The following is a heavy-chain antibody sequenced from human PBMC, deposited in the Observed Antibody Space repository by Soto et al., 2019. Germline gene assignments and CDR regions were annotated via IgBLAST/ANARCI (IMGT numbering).Heavy chain of an antibody. J-gene: IGHJ4*02. CDR3: AKVKNPYTFGGQGCDY. CDR2: ISYDGSNK. CDR1: GFTFSSYG. Sequence: QVQLVESGGGVVQPGRSLRLSCAASGFTFSSYGMHWVRQAPGKGLEWVAVISYDGSNKYYADSVKGRFTISRDNSKNTLYLQMNSLRAEDTAVYYCAKVKNPYTFGGQGCDYWGQGTLVTVSS. V-gene: IGHV3-30*18. D-gene: IGHD3-16*01.